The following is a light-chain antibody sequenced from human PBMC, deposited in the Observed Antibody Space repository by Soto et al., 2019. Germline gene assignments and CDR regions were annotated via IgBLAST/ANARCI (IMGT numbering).Light chain of an antibody. V-gene: IGKV1-5*01. CDR2: DAS. CDR3: QQYNSYSYT. J-gene: IGKJ2*01. CDR1: QSISSW. Sequence: DIQMTQSPSTLSASVGHRVTITCRASQSISSWLAWYQQKPGKAPKLLIYDASSLESGVPSRFSGSGSGTEFTLTISSLQPDDFATYYCQQYNSYSYTFGQGTK.